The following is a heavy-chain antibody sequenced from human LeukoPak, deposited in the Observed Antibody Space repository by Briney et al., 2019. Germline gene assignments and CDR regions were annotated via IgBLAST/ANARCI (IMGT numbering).Heavy chain of an antibody. CDR2: IKRDGSST. J-gene: IGHJ4*02. Sequence: TGGSLILSCAASGFTFSSYWMHWVRQAPGKGLVWVSRIKRDGSSTSYADSVKGRFTISRDNAKNTLYLQMNSLRAEDTAVYYCARDPVNYYDSSGSGFCDYWGQGTLVTVSS. D-gene: IGHD3-22*01. CDR3: ARDPVNYYDSSGSGFCDY. CDR1: GFTFSSYW. V-gene: IGHV3-74*01.